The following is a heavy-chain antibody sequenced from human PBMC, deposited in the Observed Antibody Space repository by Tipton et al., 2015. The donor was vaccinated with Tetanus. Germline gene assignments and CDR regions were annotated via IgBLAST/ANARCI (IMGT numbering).Heavy chain of an antibody. D-gene: IGHD3-9*01. Sequence: TLSLTCAVYGGSFSGYYWSWIRQPPGKGLEWIGEINHSGSTNYNPSLKSRATISVDTSKNQFSLKLSSVTAADTAVYYCARGHLTSYYYGMDVWGQGTTVTVSS. CDR1: GGSFSGYY. CDR3: ARGHLTSYYYGMDV. CDR2: INHSGST. J-gene: IGHJ6*02. V-gene: IGHV4-34*01.